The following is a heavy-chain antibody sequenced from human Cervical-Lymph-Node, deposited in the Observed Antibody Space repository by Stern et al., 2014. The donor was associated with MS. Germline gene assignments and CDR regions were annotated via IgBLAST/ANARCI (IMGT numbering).Heavy chain of an antibody. CDR1: GDSFSNYA. D-gene: IGHD2-21*01. CDR2: IIPIFGTA. J-gene: IGHJ2*01. CDR3: ARGFVQQEGAGWYFDL. V-gene: IGHV1-69*06. Sequence: QLVQSGAEVKKPGSSVKVSCKASGDSFSNYAVSWVRQAPGQGLEWMGGIIPIFGTANYAQKFQGRVTITADKSTGTAYMELSSLRFEDTAVYYCARGFVQQEGAGWYFDLWGRGTLVTVSS.